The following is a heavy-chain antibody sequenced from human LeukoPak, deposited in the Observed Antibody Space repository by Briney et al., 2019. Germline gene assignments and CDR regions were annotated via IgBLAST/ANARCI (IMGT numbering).Heavy chain of an antibody. J-gene: IGHJ4*02. CDR3: ARDYDGMADY. D-gene: IGHD3-3*01. V-gene: IGHV4-59*01. CDR1: GESFSSYY. CDR2: IYYSGST. Sequence: SETLSLTCAVYGESFSSYYWSWIRQPPGKGLEWIGYIYYSGSTNYNPSLKSRVTISVDTSKNQFSLKLSSVTAADTAVYYCARDYDGMADYWGQGTLVTVSS.